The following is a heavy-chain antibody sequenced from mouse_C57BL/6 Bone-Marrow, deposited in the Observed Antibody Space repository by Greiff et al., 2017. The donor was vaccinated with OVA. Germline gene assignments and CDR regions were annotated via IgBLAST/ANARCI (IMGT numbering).Heavy chain of an antibody. Sequence: EVQLQQSGPELVKPGASVKISCKASGYTFTDYYMNWVKQSHGKSLEWIGDINPNNGGTSYNQKFKGKATLTVDKSSSTAYMELRSLTSEDSAVYYCARSAPRRRYFDVWGTGTTVTVSS. V-gene: IGHV1-26*01. CDR3: ARSAPRRRYFDV. J-gene: IGHJ1*03. CDR2: INPNNGGT. CDR1: GYTFTDYY.